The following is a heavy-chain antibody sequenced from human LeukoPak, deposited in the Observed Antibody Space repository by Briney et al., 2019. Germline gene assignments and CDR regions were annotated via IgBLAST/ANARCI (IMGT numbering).Heavy chain of an antibody. CDR1: GYSISSGYY. D-gene: IGHD1-26*01. CDR3: ARVLLVGAILDDFDC. J-gene: IGHJ4*02. CDR2: ISHSGST. V-gene: IGHV4-38-2*02. Sequence: PSETLSLTCTVSGYSISSGYYWGWIRQPPGKGLEWIGSISHSGSTYYNPSLKSRVSISVDTSKNQFSLRLSSVTAADTAVYYCARVLLVGAILDDFDCWGQGTLVTVSS.